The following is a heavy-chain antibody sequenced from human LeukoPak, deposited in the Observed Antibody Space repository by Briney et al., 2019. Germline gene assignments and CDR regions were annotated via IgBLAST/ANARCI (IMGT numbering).Heavy chain of an antibody. CDR2: IYYSGST. V-gene: IGHV4-59*01. J-gene: IGHJ4*02. CDR3: ARGWRYSSGSGIVYSYDG. D-gene: IGHD6-19*01. Sequence: SETLSLTCTVSGGSISSYNWSWIRQPPGKGLEWIGYIYYSGSTNYNPSLKSRVTISVDTSKNQFSLKLSSVTAADTAVYYCARGWRYSSGSGIVYSYDGWGQGTLVTVSS. CDR1: GGSISSYN.